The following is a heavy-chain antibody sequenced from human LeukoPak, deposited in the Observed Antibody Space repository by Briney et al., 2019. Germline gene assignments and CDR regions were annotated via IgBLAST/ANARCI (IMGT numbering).Heavy chain of an antibody. CDR2: IKQDGSEK. Sequence: WGSLRLSCAASGFTFSSYWISWVRQVPGKGLEWVANIKQDGSEKYYVDSVKGRFTISRDNAKNSLYLQMNSLRAEDTAVYYCARDQDTAMLDYWGQGTLVTVSS. CDR3: ARDQDTAMLDY. J-gene: IGHJ4*02. V-gene: IGHV3-7*01. D-gene: IGHD5-18*01. CDR1: GFTFSSYW.